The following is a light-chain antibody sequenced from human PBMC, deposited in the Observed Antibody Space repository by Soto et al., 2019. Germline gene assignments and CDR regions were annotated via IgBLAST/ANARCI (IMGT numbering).Light chain of an antibody. CDR1: SSDVGGYNY. V-gene: IGLV2-8*01. CDR3: ISYAGSNLLYV. J-gene: IGLJ1*01. CDR2: EVS. Sequence: QSVLTQPPSASGSPGQSVTISCTGNSSDVGGYNYVSWYQQHPGKAPKLMIYEVSKRPSGVPDRFSGSKSGNTASLTVSGLQAEDEADYYCISYAGSNLLYVFGTGTKLTVL.